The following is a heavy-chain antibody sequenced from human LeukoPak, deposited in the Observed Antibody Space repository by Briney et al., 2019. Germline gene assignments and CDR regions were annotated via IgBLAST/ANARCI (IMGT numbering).Heavy chain of an antibody. CDR1: GYTFTSPD. V-gene: IGHV1-8*01. CDR2: MNPNSGNT. Sequence: ASVKVSCKASGYTFTSPDINWVRQATGQGLEWMGWMNPNSGNTGYAQKFQGRVTLTRSTSTSTAYMELRSLRSDDTAVYYCARNNYDILTGYYTDFDYWGQGTLVTVSS. J-gene: IGHJ4*02. CDR3: ARNNYDILTGYYTDFDY. D-gene: IGHD3-9*01.